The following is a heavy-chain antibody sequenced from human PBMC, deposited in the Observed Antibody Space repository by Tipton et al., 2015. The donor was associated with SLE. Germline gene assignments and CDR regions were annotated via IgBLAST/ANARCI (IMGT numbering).Heavy chain of an antibody. CDR2: LYISGST. Sequence: TLSLTCTVSGDSITSGSYYWSWIRQAAGKGLEWIGRLYISGSTNINPSLKSRVTISLDTSKNQFSLKLSSVTAADTAVYYWAGTTVTPWYFDYWGQGTLVTVSS. J-gene: IGHJ4*02. CDR3: AGTTVTPWYFDY. D-gene: IGHD4-11*01. V-gene: IGHV4-61*02. CDR1: GDSITSGSYY.